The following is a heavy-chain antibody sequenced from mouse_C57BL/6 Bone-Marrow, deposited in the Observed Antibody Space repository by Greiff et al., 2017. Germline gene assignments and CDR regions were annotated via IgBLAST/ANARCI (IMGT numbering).Heavy chain of an antibody. J-gene: IGHJ2*01. Sequence: EVQVVESGGGLVKPGGSLKLSCAASGFTFSSYAMSLVRQTPEKRLEWVATISDGGSYTYYSDNVKGRLTISRDNTKNNLYLQMRQLKAEATDMYYCARAVRTYFDFWGPGTTLTVSS. CDR1: GFTFSSYA. CDR2: ISDGGSYT. D-gene: IGHD1-1*01. V-gene: IGHV5-4*01. CDR3: ARAVRTYFDF.